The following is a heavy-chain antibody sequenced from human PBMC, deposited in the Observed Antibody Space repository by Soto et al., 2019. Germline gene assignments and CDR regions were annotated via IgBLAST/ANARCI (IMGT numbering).Heavy chain of an antibody. D-gene: IGHD2-2*01. J-gene: IGHJ4*02. CDR3: ASGKDNRVVNFDY. CDR2: ITSSSSYT. V-gene: IGHV3-11*05. Sequence: QVQLVESGGGWVKPGGSLRLSCAASGFTFSDYYMSWIRQSPGNGLEWISYITSSSSYTNYADSVKGRFTISSDNAQTSVYLQMNSLRAEDTAVYFCASGKDNRVVNFDYWGQGTLVTVS. CDR1: GFTFSDYY.